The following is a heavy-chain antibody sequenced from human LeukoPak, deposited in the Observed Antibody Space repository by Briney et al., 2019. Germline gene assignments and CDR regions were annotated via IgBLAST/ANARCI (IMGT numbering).Heavy chain of an antibody. Sequence: HPGGSLRLSCAASGFTFSTYGMHWVRQAPGKGLEWVAVIWFDESKKYYADSVKGRFTISRDNAKNSLYLQMNSLRAEDTAVYYCARGGYDFWSGYYFLDYWGQGTLVTVSS. CDR1: GFTFSTYG. V-gene: IGHV3-33*01. J-gene: IGHJ4*02. CDR3: ARGGYDFWSGYYFLDY. CDR2: IWFDESKK. D-gene: IGHD3-3*01.